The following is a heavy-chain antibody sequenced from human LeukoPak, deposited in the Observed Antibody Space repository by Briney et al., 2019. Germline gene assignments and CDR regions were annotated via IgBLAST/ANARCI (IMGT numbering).Heavy chain of an antibody. V-gene: IGHV4-4*07. D-gene: IGHD3-10*01. Sequence: SETLSLTCTVSGGSISSYYWSWIRQPAGKGLEWIGRIYSSGSTNYNPSLKSRVTMSIDTSKTQFSLWLISVTAPDTAVYYCAREDGSGTYDYWGQGTLVTVSS. CDR1: GGSISSYY. CDR3: AREDGSGTYDY. CDR2: IYSSGST. J-gene: IGHJ4*02.